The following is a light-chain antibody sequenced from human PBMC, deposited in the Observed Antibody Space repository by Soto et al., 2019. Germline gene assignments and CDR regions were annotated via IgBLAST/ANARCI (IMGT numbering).Light chain of an antibody. V-gene: IGLV2-14*03. Sequence: QSVLTQPASVSGSPGQSITISCAGTSSDVGGYNYVSWYQQHPGKVPRLIISDVNKRPSGVSDRFSGSKSGNTASLTISGLQAEDEADSYCASFTRSVTVVFGGGTKLTVL. CDR1: SSDVGGYNY. J-gene: IGLJ2*01. CDR2: DVN. CDR3: ASFTRSVTVV.